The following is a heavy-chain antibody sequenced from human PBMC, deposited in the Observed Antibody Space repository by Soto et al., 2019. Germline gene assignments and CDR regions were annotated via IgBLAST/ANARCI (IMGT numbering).Heavy chain of an antibody. J-gene: IGHJ6*02. CDR1: GFTVSSKY. CDR3: AREAPMDV. Sequence: VPLVETGGGLIQPGGSLRLSCAASGFTVSSKYMSWVRQAPGKGLEWVSVIWSAGLIYYADSVRGRFTISRDISKNILYLEMTSLRADDTAVYYCAREAPMDVWGQGTTVTVSS. CDR2: IWSAGLI. V-gene: IGHV3-53*02.